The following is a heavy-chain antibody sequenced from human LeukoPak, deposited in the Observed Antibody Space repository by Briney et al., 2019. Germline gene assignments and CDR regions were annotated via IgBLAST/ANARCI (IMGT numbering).Heavy chain of an antibody. CDR1: GGSISSYY. D-gene: IGHD2-2*01. CDR2: IYTSGST. V-gene: IGHV4-4*09. J-gene: IGHJ5*02. CDR3: ARLIEREPYCSSTSSSSRNSWFDP. Sequence: SETLSLTCTVSGGSISSYYWSWIRQPPGKGLEWIGYIYTSGSTNYNPSLKSQVTISVDTSKNQFSLKLSSVTAADTAVYYCARLIEREPYCSSTSSSSRNSWFDPWGQGTLVTVSS.